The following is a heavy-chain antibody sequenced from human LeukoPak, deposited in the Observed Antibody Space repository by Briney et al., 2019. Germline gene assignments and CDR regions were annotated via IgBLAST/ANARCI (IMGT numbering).Heavy chain of an antibody. J-gene: IGHJ4*02. Sequence: SETLSLTCTVSGGSISSGGCFWNWIRQLPGKGLEWIGYIYSSGSTYNPSLKSRVIISLDTSKNQFSLKLNSVTAADTAVYYCARGGKKTAMVTSWGQGTLVTVSS. CDR3: ARGGKKTAMVTS. CDR1: GGSISSGGCF. CDR2: IYSSGST. D-gene: IGHD5-18*01. V-gene: IGHV4-31*03.